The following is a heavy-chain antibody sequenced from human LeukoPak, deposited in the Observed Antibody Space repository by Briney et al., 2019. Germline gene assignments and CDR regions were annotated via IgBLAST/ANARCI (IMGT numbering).Heavy chain of an antibody. CDR2: IIPIFGTA. D-gene: IGHD5-12*01. CDR3: ARDGWLHLKAFDI. Sequence: SVKVSCKASGGTFSSYAISWVRQAPGQGLEWMGRIIPIFGTANYAQKFQGRVTITTDESTSTAYMELSSLRSEDTAVYYCARDGWLHLKAFDIWGQGTMVTVSS. CDR1: GGTFSSYA. V-gene: IGHV1-69*05. J-gene: IGHJ3*02.